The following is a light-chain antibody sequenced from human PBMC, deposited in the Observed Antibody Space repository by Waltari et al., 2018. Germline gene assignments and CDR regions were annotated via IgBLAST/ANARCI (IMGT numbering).Light chain of an antibody. J-gene: IGKJ2*01. CDR2: AAS. CDR1: QRISSY. CDR3: QQSYSTPYT. Sequence: DIQMTQSPSSLSASVGDRVTTTCRASQRISSYLNWYQQKPGKAPNILIYAASSLQSGVPSRFSGSGSGTDFTLTISSLQPEDFATYYCQQSYSTPYTFGQGTKLEIK. V-gene: IGKV1-39*01.